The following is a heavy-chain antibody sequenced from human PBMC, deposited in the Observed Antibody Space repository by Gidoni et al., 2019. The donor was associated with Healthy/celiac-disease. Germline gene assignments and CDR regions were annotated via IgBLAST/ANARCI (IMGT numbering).Heavy chain of an antibody. V-gene: IGHV3-64D*06. Sequence: EVQLVESGGGLVQPGGSLRLSCSASGFTFSTYAMHWVRQAPGKGLEYVSAISSNGGSTYYADSVKGRFTISRDNSKNTLYLQMSSLRAEDTAVYYCVNGAYYDSSGYSADFDYWGQGTLVTVSS. D-gene: IGHD3-22*01. CDR1: GFTFSTYA. J-gene: IGHJ4*02. CDR3: VNGAYYDSSGYSADFDY. CDR2: ISSNGGST.